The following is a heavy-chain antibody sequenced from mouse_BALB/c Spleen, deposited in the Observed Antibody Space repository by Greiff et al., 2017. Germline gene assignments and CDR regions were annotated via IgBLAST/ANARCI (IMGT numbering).Heavy chain of an antibody. CDR2: ISSGGSYT. CDR3: ARLFSTVVATDAMDY. V-gene: IGHV5-6*02. CDR1: GFTFSSYG. D-gene: IGHD1-1*01. Sequence: DVKLQESGGDLVKPGGSLKLSCAASGFTFSSYGMSWVRQTPDKRLEWVATISSGGSYTYYPDSVKGRFTISRDNAKNTLYLQMSSLKSEDTAMYYCARLFSTVVATDAMDYWGQGTSVTVSS. J-gene: IGHJ4*01.